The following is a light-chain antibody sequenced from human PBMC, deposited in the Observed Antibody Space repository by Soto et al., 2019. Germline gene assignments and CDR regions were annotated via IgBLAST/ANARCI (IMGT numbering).Light chain of an antibody. V-gene: IGKV1-39*01. J-gene: IGKJ4*02. CDR2: ATS. CDR3: QQSYTLPLM. Sequence: DIQLTQSPSSLSASVGDRVTITCRASQIISSYLNWYQHKPGVAPKLLIYATSSLQSGVSSRFSGSGSGTEFTLTISSLQPEDFATYSCQQSYTLPLMFGGGTKVETK. CDR1: QIISSY.